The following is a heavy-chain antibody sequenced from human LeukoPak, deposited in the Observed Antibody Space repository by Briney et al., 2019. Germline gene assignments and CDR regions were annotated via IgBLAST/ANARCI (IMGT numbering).Heavy chain of an antibody. D-gene: IGHD3-3*01. V-gene: IGHV3-33*01. CDR3: ARDFKSGYVDS. J-gene: IGHJ4*02. CDR1: GFTFSNYG. Sequence: GGSLRLSCAASGFTFSNYGIHWVRKAPGNGLEWVAVIYDDGSKEYFADSVKGRFTISRDNSKNTVVLQMNRLRVEDTAVFYCARDFKSGYVDSWGQGTLVTVSS. CDR2: IYDDGSKE.